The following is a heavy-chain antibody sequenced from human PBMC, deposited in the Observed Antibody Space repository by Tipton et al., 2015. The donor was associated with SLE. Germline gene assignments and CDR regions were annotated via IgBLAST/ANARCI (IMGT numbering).Heavy chain of an antibody. CDR1: GFTFSDYY. D-gene: IGHD1-26*01. V-gene: IGHV3-11*03. CDR2: ISSSSSYI. J-gene: IGHJ4*02. CDR3: TVLVGATTTGGDY. Sequence: SLRLSCAASGFTFSDYYMSWIRQAPGKGLEWVSSISSSSSYIYYADSVKGRFTISRDNAKNSLYLQMNSLKTEDTAVYYCTVLVGATTTGGDYWGQGTLVTVSS.